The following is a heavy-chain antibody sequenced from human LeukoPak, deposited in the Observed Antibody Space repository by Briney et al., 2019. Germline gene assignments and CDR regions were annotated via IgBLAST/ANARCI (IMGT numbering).Heavy chain of an antibody. D-gene: IGHD6-13*01. CDR1: GGSISSGDYY. Sequence: PSETLSLTCTVSGGSISSGDYYWSWIRQPPGKGLEWIGYIYYSGSTYYNPSLKSRVTISVDTSKNQFSLKLSSVTAADTAVYYCARGDWGAAAGTTWGQFDPWGQGTLVTVSS. CDR3: ARGDWGAAAGTTWGQFDP. J-gene: IGHJ5*02. CDR2: IYYSGST. V-gene: IGHV4-30-4*01.